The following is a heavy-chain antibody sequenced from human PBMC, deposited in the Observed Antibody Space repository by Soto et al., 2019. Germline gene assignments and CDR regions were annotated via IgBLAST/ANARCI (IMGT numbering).Heavy chain of an antibody. D-gene: IGHD1-1*01. CDR3: ARNGTTHY. CDR2: IKQDGSEK. Sequence: GRSLRLSCAASGFTFSDYWRSWVRKTPGKGLEWVANIKQDGSEKHYADSVKGRFTSSRDNAENSLSLQMNYLRGYDTAVYYCARNGTTHYLGQGTLVTVSS. J-gene: IGHJ4*02. CDR1: GFTFSDYW. V-gene: IGHV3-7*05.